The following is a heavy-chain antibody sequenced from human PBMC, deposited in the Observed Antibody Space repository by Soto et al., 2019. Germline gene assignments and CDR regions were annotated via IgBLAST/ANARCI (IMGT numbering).Heavy chain of an antibody. V-gene: IGHV1-46*01. Sequence: ASVKVSCKASGYTFTNYYMYWVRQAPGQGLEWMGMINPSGGSTTYAQKFQGRVTMTRDTSTSTVYMELSSLRSDDTAVYYCAREASSVYYATSRGQGPLVTVSS. J-gene: IGHJ4*02. CDR1: GYTFTNYY. CDR3: AREASSVYYATS. CDR2: INPSGGST. D-gene: IGHD3-22*01.